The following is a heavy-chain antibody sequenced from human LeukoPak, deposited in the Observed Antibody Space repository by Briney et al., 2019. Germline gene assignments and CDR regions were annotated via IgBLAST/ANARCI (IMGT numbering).Heavy chain of an antibody. CDR3: ARETYYSGSGSGGWLDP. CDR2: IDGRRGTI. V-gene: IGHV3-21*01. J-gene: IGHJ5*02. Sequence: GGSLRLSCGASGFNFETYNMHWIRQAPGKGLEWLSSIDGRRGTIYYADAVQGRFTISRDNAKDSLFLQMNSLRAEDTAIYFCARETYYSGSGSGGWLDPWGQGSLVTVSS. CDR1: GFNFETYN. D-gene: IGHD3-10*01.